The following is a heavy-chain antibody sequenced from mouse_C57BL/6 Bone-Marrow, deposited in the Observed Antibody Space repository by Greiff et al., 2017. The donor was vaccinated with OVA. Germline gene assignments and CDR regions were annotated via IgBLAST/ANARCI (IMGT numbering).Heavy chain of an antibody. CDR2: ILPGSGST. CDR3: ATYSNYVKGAMDY. CDR1: GYTFTGYW. D-gene: IGHD2-5*01. J-gene: IGHJ4*01. Sequence: QVQLQQSGAELMKPGASVKLSCKATGYTFTGYWIEWVKQRPGHGLEWIGEILPGSGSTNYNEKFKGKAPFTADTSSNTAYMQLSSLTTEDSAMYYCATYSNYVKGAMDYWGQGTSVTVSS. V-gene: IGHV1-9*01.